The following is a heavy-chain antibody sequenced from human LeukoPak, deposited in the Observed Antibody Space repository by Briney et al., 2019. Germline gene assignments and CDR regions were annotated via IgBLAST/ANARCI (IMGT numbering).Heavy chain of an antibody. CDR1: GGTFSSYA. CDR2: IIPILGIA. J-gene: IGHJ4*02. V-gene: IGHV1-69*04. D-gene: IGHD3-10*01. CDR3: ARADYGSGVFDY. Sequence: ASVKVSCKACGGTFSSYAISWVRQAPGQGLEWMGRIIPILGIANYAQKFQGRVTITADKSTSTAYMELSSLRSEDTAVYYCARADYGSGVFDYWGQGTLVTVSS.